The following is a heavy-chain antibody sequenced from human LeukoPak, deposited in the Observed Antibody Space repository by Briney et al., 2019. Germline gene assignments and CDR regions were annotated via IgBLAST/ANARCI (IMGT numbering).Heavy chain of an antibody. D-gene: IGHD5-12*01. Sequence: SETLSLTCAVYGGSFSGYYWSWIRQPPGKGLEWIGEINHSGSTNYNPSLKSRVTISVDTSKNQFSLKLSSVTAADTAVYYCAREAANSGYDGDYWGQGTLVTVSS. J-gene: IGHJ4*02. CDR3: AREAANSGYDGDY. V-gene: IGHV4-34*01. CDR2: INHSGST. CDR1: GGSFSGYY.